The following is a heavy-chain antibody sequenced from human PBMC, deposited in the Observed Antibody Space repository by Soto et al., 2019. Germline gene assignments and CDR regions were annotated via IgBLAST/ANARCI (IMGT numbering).Heavy chain of an antibody. J-gene: IGHJ2*01. Sequence: QVQLVQSGAEVKQPGSSVKVSCKASGGTFSSYAISWVRQAPGQGLEWMGGIIPIFGTANYAQKFQGRVTITADEATSTAYMELSSLRSEDTAVYYCARADSNYVRDCYFALWGRGTLVTVSS. CDR3: ARADSNYVRDCYFAL. V-gene: IGHV1-69*01. CDR1: GGTFSSYA. D-gene: IGHD4-4*01. CDR2: IIPIFGTA.